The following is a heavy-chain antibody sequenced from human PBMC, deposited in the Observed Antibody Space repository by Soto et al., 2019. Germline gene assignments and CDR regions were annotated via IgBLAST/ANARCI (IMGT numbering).Heavy chain of an antibody. Sequence: QITLNESGPTLVKPTQTLTLTCTFSGFSLTTSGVGVGWIRQSPGKAPEWLALIYWDDVKRHSPSLKSRLTITEDPSKSQVVLTMAKLDPADTATYYCAHRVLRTVFGLVTTTAIYFDFWGQGTPVAVSS. J-gene: IGHJ4*02. CDR2: IYWDDVK. CDR3: AHRVLRTVFGLVTTTAIYFDF. V-gene: IGHV2-5*02. CDR1: GFSLTTSGVG. D-gene: IGHD3-3*01.